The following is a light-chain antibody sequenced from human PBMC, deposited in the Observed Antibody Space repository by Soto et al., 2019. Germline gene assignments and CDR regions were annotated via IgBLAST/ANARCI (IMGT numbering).Light chain of an antibody. Sequence: DIVMTQSPLSLPVTPGEPASISCRSSQSLLHSNGYNYLDWYLQKPGQSPQLLIYLGSNRASGVPDRFSGSGSDTDFTLKISRVEAEDVGVYYCMKALQTPSFGGGTKVEIK. CDR3: MKALQTPS. CDR1: QSLLHSNGYNY. J-gene: IGKJ4*01. CDR2: LGS. V-gene: IGKV2-28*01.